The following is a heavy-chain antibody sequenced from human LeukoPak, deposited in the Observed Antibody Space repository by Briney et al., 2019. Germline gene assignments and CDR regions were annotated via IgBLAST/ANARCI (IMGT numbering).Heavy chain of an antibody. CDR3: ARDSVTIFGVVSGGTNWFDP. CDR2: INAYNGNT. Sequence: ASVKVSCKASGYTFTSYGISWVRQAPGQGLEWMGWINAYNGNTNYAQKLQGRVTMTTDTSTSTAYMELRSLRSDDTAVYYCARDSVTIFGVVSGGTNWFDPWGQGTLVTVSS. V-gene: IGHV1-18*01. D-gene: IGHD3-3*01. J-gene: IGHJ5*02. CDR1: GYTFTSYG.